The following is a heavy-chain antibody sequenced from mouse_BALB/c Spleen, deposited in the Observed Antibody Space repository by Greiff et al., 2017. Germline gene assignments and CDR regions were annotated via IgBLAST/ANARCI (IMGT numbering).Heavy chain of an antibody. V-gene: IGHV1-69*02. Sequence: QVQLQQPGAELVRPGASVKLSCKASGYTFTSYWINWVKQRPGQGLEWIGNIYPSDSYTNYNQKFKDKATLTVDKSSSTAYMQLSSPTSEDSAVYYCTRSITVNAMDYWGQGTSVTVSS. CDR2: IYPSDSYT. D-gene: IGHD1-1*01. CDR3: TRSITVNAMDY. CDR1: GYTFTSYW. J-gene: IGHJ4*01.